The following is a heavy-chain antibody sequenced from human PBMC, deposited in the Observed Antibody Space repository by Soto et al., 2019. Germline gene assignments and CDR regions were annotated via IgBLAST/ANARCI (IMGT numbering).Heavy chain of an antibody. V-gene: IGHV4-59*01. J-gene: IGHJ4*02. CDR1: GGSISSYY. CDR3: AREYSYGTYYFDY. D-gene: IGHD5-18*01. CDR2: IYSSGST. Sequence: QVQLQESGPGLVKPSETLSLTCTVSGGSISSYYWSWIRQPPGKGLEWIGYIYSSGSTNYNTALRSRVTISVDTSKNQFSLKLSSVTAADTAVYYCAREYSYGTYYFDYWGQGTLVTVSS.